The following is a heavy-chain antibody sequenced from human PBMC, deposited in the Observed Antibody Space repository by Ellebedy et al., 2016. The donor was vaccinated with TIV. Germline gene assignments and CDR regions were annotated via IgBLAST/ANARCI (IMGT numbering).Heavy chain of an antibody. J-gene: IGHJ4*02. D-gene: IGHD6-19*01. Sequence: GESLKISCAASGFTFSNAWMSWVRQAPGKGLEWVGRIKSKTDGGTTDYAAPVKGRFTISRDDSKNTLYLQMNSLKTEDTAVYYCTTDHHLLVPQWPFDYWGQGTLVTVSS. CDR1: GFTFSNAW. CDR2: IKSKTDGGTT. CDR3: TTDHHLLVPQWPFDY. V-gene: IGHV3-15*01.